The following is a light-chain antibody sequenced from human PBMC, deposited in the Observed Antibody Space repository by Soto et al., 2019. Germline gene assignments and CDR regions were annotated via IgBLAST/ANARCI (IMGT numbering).Light chain of an antibody. Sequence: DIQMTQSPSSLSASVGDRVTITCQASQDISNYLNWYQQKPGKAPKLLIYDASNLETGVPSRFSGSGSGTDFTFTISSLQPEDIATYYCQRYDNLFRITFGQGTRLEIK. CDR2: DAS. CDR1: QDISNY. V-gene: IGKV1-33*01. CDR3: QRYDNLFRIT. J-gene: IGKJ5*01.